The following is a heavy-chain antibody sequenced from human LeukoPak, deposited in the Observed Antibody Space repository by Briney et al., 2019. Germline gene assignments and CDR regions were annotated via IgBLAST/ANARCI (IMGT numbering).Heavy chain of an antibody. V-gene: IGHV3-74*01. D-gene: IGHD3-22*01. CDR1: GFTFSSYW. J-gene: IGHJ1*01. CDR3: ARAPSEIGGYYPEYFRH. Sequence: GGSLRLSCAASGFTFSSYWMHWVRQAPGKGLVWVSRIKSDGKTNYADSVKGRFTISRDNAKNTVSLQMNGLRAEDTGVYYCARAPSEIGGYYPEYFRHWGQGTLVTVSS. CDR2: IKSDGKT.